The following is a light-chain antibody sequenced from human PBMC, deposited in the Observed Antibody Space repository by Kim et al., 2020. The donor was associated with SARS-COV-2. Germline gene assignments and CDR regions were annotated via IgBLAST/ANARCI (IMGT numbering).Light chain of an antibody. CDR2: DAS. CDR3: QQRSNWPPYT. Sequence: LSPGERATLSCKASQSVSSYLAWYQQKPGQAPRLLIYDASNRATGIPARFSGSGSGTDFTLTISSLEPEDFAVYYCQQRSNWPPYTFGQGTKLEI. V-gene: IGKV3-11*01. J-gene: IGKJ2*01. CDR1: QSVSSY.